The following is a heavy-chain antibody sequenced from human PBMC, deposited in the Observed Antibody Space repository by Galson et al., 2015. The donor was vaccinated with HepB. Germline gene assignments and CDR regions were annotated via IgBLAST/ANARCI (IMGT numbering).Heavy chain of an antibody. CDR1: GFTFSNYA. CDR2: IIGSGHYTYFDDST. CDR3: AKEEFIGYCSSASCTNFDY. D-gene: IGHD2-2*03. J-gene: IGHJ4*02. V-gene: IGHV3-23*01. Sequence: SLRLSCAASGFTFSNYAMSWVRQAPGKGLEWVSAIIGSGHYTYFDDSTYYADSVKGRFTISRDNSKNTLFLQMNSLRAEDTAVYYWAKEEFIGYCSSASCTNFDYWGQGTLVTVSS.